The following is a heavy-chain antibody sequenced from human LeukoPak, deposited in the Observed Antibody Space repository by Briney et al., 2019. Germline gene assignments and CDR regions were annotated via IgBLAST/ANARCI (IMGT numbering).Heavy chain of an antibody. J-gene: IGHJ6*03. Sequence: GGSLRLSCAASGFTFSSYAMSWVRQAPGKGLEWVSAISGSGGSTYYADSVKGRFTISRDNSKNTLYLQMNSLRAEDTAVYYCAKGHYDFWSGYYGHYMDVWGKGTTVIVSS. CDR1: GFTFSSYA. CDR2: ISGSGGST. CDR3: AKGHYDFWSGYYGHYMDV. V-gene: IGHV3-23*01. D-gene: IGHD3-3*01.